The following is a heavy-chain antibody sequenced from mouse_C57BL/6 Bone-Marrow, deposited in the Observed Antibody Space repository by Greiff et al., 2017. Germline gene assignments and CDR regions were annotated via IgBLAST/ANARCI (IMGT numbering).Heavy chain of an antibody. Sequence: VQLKQSGPVLVKPGASVKMSCKASGYTFTDYYMNWVKQSHGKSLEWIGVINPYNGGTSYNQKFKGKATLTVDKSSSTAYMELNSLTSEDSAVYYCARGNTPRYWGQGTTLTVSS. CDR2: INPYNGGT. CDR3: ARGNTPRY. J-gene: IGHJ2*01. CDR1: GYTFTDYY. D-gene: IGHD5-2*01. V-gene: IGHV1-19*01.